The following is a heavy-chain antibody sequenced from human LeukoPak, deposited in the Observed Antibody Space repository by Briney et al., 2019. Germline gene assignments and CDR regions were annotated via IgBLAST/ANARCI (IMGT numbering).Heavy chain of an antibody. CDR3: ARDPTVTNFHDAFDI. V-gene: IGHV3-66*01. D-gene: IGHD4-17*01. J-gene: IGHJ3*02. Sequence: GGSLRLSCAASGLTVSSNYMSWVRQAPGKGLEWVSVIYSGGSTYYADSVKGRFTISRDNAKNSLYLQMNSLRAEDTAVYYCARDPTVTNFHDAFDIWGQGTMVTVSS. CDR1: GLTVSSNY. CDR2: IYSGGST.